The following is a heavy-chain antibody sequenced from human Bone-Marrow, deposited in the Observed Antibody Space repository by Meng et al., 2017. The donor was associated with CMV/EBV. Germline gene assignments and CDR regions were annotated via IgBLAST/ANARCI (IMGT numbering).Heavy chain of an antibody. CDR2: INPNSGHT. V-gene: IGHV1-2*02. Sequence: YTVTGYYIHRVRQAPGQGLEWMGWINPNSGHTNYPQKFRGRVTMTRDTSITTAYLELSRLISDDTAVYYCARGGRDGYNFHYYGMDVWGQGTTVTV. D-gene: IGHD5-24*01. CDR3: ARGGRDGYNFHYYGMDV. J-gene: IGHJ6*02. CDR1: YTVTGYY.